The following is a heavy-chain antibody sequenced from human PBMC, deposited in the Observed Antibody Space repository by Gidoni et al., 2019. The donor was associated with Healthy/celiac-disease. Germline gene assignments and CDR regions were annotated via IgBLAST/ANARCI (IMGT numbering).Heavy chain of an antibody. V-gene: IGHV1-2*06. Sequence: QVQLVQSGAEVKKPGASVKVSCTASGYTFTGYYMHWVRQAPGQGLEWMGRINPNSGGTNYAQKFQGRVTMTRDTSISTAYMELSRLRSDDTAVYYCARDQATVTTDYYYGMDVWGQGTTVTVSS. D-gene: IGHD4-17*01. CDR3: ARDQATVTTDYYYGMDV. J-gene: IGHJ6*02. CDR2: INPNSGGT. CDR1: GYTFTGYY.